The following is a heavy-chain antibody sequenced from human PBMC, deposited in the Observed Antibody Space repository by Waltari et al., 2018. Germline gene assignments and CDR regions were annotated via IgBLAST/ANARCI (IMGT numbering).Heavy chain of an antibody. CDR3: ARLGFVHCSGGSCYSGLDP. V-gene: IGHV4-34*01. CDR2: INHSGST. J-gene: IGHJ5*02. D-gene: IGHD2-15*01. Sequence: QVQLQQWGAGLLKPSETLSLTCAVYGGSFSGYYWSWIRQPPGTGLEWIGEINHSGSTNYNPSLKSRVTISVDTSKNQFSLKLSSVTAADTAVYYWARLGFVHCSGGSCYSGLDPWGQGTLVTVSS. CDR1: GGSFSGYY.